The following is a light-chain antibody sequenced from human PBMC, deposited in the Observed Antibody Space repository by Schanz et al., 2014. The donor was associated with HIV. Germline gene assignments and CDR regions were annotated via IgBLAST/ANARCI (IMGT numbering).Light chain of an antibody. V-gene: IGKV1D-13*01. J-gene: IGKJ4*01. CDR3: QQYSNWPLT. Sequence: AIQMTQSPSSLSASVGDTVTITCRASQNIGNDLPWYPQGPGKPPKLLIYGASSLQLGVPFRFSGSGSGTDFTLTINSLQSDDFANYYCQQYSNWPLTFGGGTKVEIK. CDR2: GAS. CDR1: QNIGND.